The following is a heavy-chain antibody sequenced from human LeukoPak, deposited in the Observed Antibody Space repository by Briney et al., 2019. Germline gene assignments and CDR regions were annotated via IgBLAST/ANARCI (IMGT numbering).Heavy chain of an antibody. CDR3: ARDPYSGSYGNYYYYFMDV. Sequence: GALILSCAASGFTFSSYGMSWVRQAPGKGLEWVSGISGSGSSTFYADSVKGRFTISRDNAKNSLYLQMNSLRAEDTAVYYCARDPYSGSYGNYYYYFMDVWGKGTTVTISS. CDR2: ISGSGSST. J-gene: IGHJ6*03. D-gene: IGHD1-26*01. CDR1: GFTFSSYG. V-gene: IGHV3-23*01.